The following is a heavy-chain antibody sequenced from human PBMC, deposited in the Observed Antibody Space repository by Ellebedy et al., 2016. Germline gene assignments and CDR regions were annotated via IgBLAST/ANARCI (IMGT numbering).Heavy chain of an antibody. CDR1: GYTFTGYY. V-gene: IGHV1-24*01. CDR3: ATAVVTLPRAFDI. D-gene: IGHD4-23*01. Sequence: ASVKVSXXASGYTFTGYYMHWVRQAPGKGLEWMGGFDPEDGETIYAQKFQGRVTMTEDTSTDTAYMELSSLRSEDTAVYYCATAVVTLPRAFDIWGQGTMVTVSS. CDR2: FDPEDGET. J-gene: IGHJ3*02.